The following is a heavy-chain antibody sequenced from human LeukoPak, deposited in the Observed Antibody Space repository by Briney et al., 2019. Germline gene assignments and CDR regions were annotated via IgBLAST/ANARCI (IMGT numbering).Heavy chain of an antibody. V-gene: IGHV3-7*05. CDR3: ARDGWFGEYYLSYYLDY. J-gene: IGHJ4*02. D-gene: IGHD3-10*01. CDR1: GFTFSSYW. CDR2: IKQDGSEK. Sequence: GGSLRLSCAASGFTFSSYWMSWVRQAPGKGLEWVANIKQDGSEKYYVDSVKGRFTIPRDNAKNSLYLQMNSLRAEDTAVYYCARDGWFGEYYLSYYLDYWGQGTLVTVSS.